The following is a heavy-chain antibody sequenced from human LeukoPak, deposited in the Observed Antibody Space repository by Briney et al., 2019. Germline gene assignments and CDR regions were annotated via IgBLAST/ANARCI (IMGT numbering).Heavy chain of an antibody. Sequence: GGSLRLSCAASGFTFSTYAMSWVRQGPGKGLEWVSAISGSGTRTYYADSVKGRFTVSRDNSKHTLYLQMNSLRAEDTAIYYCAREPTAAGYVDYWGQGTLATVSS. CDR1: GFTFSTYA. CDR3: AREPTAAGYVDY. D-gene: IGHD3-16*01. V-gene: IGHV3-23*01. CDR2: ISGSGTRT. J-gene: IGHJ4*02.